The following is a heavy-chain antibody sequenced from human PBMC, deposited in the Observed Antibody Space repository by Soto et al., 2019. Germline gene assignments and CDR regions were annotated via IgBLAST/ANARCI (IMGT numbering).Heavy chain of an antibody. Sequence: SVKVSCKTSGGPFSSYAISWARQAPGQGLEWMGGIIPIFDTANYAQKFQGRVTITADESTSTAYMELSWLRSEDTAVYYCARHVCMRTSCYYYYYYSMDVWGQGTTVTASS. CDR2: IIPIFDTA. V-gene: IGHV1-69*13. CDR1: GGPFSSYA. D-gene: IGHD2-2*01. J-gene: IGHJ6*02. CDR3: ARHVCMRTSCYYYYYYSMDV.